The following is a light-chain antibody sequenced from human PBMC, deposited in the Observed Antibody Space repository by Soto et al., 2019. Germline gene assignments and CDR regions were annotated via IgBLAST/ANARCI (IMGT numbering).Light chain of an antibody. CDR3: QQYNSYSPRT. V-gene: IGKV1-5*01. Sequence: DIQMTQSPSTLSASVGDRVTITCRASQSISSWLAWYQQKPGKAPKLLIYDASSLESGVLSRFSGSGSGTEFTLTISSLQPDDFATYYCQQYNSYSPRTFGQGTKLEIK. CDR1: QSISSW. CDR2: DAS. J-gene: IGKJ2*01.